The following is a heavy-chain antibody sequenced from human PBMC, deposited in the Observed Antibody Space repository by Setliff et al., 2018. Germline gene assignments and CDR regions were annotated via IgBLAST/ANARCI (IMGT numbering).Heavy chain of an antibody. CDR2: INPKSGGT. CDR1: GYTFGAHY. D-gene: IGHD3-16*01. V-gene: IGHV1-2*02. Sequence: ASVKVSCKASGYTFGAHYIHWMRQTPGQGFEWMGWINPKSGGTKYAVKFQGRVTMTRDTSINTIYMELSSLTSDDTAIYYCAKQGDLAFDYWGQGTQVTASS. CDR3: AKQGDLAFDY. J-gene: IGHJ4*02.